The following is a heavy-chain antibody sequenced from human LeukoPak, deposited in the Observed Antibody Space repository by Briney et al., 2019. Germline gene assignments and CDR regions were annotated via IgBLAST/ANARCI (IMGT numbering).Heavy chain of an antibody. V-gene: IGHV1-2*02. CDR2: INPNSGGT. Sequence: GASVKVSCKASGYSFTGYYMHWVRQAPGQGLEWMGWINPNSGGTNYAQKFQGRVTMTRDTSISTAYMELSRLRSDDTAVYYCAYQLLYLDAFDIWGQGTMVTVSS. CDR3: AYQLLYLDAFDI. D-gene: IGHD2-2*02. CDR1: GYSFTGYY. J-gene: IGHJ3*02.